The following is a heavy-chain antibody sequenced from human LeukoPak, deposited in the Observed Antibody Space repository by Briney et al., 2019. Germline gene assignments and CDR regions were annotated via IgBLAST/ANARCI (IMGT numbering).Heavy chain of an antibody. CDR2: ISGSGGST. J-gene: IGHJ5*02. Sequence: GGSLRLSCAASGFTFSSYGMHWVRQAPGKGLEWVSAISGSGGSTYYADSVKGRFTISRDNSKNTLYLQMNSLRAEDTAVYYCAKDRVVVGNWFDPWGQGTLVTVSS. V-gene: IGHV3-23*01. D-gene: IGHD2-2*01. CDR3: AKDRVVVGNWFDP. CDR1: GFTFSSYG.